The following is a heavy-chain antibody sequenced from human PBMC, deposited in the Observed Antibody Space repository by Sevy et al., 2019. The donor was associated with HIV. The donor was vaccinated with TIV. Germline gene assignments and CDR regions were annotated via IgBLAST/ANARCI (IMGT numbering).Heavy chain of an antibody. CDR2: IIPIFGTA. V-gene: IGHV1-69*13. J-gene: IGHJ6*02. CDR1: GGTFSSYA. Sequence: ASVKVSCKASGGTFSSYAISWVRQAPGQGLEWMGGIIPIFGTANYAQKFQGRVTITGDESTGTAYMELSSVRSEDTAGYYCARGGDIWSGYQNYYYYYGMDVWGQGTTVTVSS. D-gene: IGHD3-3*01. CDR3: ARGGDIWSGYQNYYYYYGMDV.